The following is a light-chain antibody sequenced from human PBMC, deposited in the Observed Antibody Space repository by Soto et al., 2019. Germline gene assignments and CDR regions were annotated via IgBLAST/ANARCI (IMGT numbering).Light chain of an antibody. CDR3: GSYTSSSTWV. V-gene: IGLV2-14*01. J-gene: IGLJ3*02. Sequence: QSALTQPASVSGSPGQSITISCTGTSSDVGGYNYVSWYQQQPVKAPKLMIYDVSNRHSGVSNRFSGSKSGNTASLTISGLQAEDEADYSCGSYTSSSTWVFGGGTKLTVL. CDR2: DVS. CDR1: SSDVGGYNY.